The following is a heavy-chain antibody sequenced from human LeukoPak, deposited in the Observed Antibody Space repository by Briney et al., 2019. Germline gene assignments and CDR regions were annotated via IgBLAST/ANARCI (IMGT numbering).Heavy chain of an antibody. CDR1: GFPFSSYA. CDR3: ARADYDILTGYYTEYFQH. V-gene: IGHV3-30-3*01. D-gene: IGHD3-9*01. Sequence: PGRSLSLSCAASGFPFSSYAMHWVRQAPGQGLEWVAVISYDGSNKYYADSVKGRFTISRDNSKNTLYLQMNSLRAEDTAVYYCARADYDILTGYYTEYFQHWGQGTLVTVSS. CDR2: ISYDGSNK. J-gene: IGHJ1*01.